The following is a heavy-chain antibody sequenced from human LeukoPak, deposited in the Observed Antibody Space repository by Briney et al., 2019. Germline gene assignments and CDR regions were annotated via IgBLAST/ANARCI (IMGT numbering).Heavy chain of an antibody. CDR1: GYSFTSYW. CDR3: ARSEMVDAFDN. J-gene: IGHJ3*02. CDR2: IYPGDSDT. V-gene: IGHV5-51*03. Sequence: KPGESLKISCKGSGYSFTSYWIGWVRQMPGKGLEWMGIIYPGDSDTRYSPSFQGQVTISADKSISTAYLQWTSLKASDIAVYYCARSEMVDAFDNCGQGTMVTVSS. D-gene: IGHD5-24*01.